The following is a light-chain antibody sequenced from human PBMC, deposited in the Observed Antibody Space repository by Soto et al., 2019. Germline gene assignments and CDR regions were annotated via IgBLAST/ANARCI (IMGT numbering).Light chain of an antibody. CDR2: TRN. V-gene: IGLV1-44*01. CDR1: NSNIGRKK. CDR3: ATWDGSMHGYV. J-gene: IGLJ1*01. Sequence: VRIEPPSPSGTPGQRVTLSCSGSNSNIGRKKVNCYQHLPGTPSKLLMSTRNQPPSAVPDRYSATKSPTSTPLAISGLQSEAEVDYYCATWDGSMHGYVYRTGTNAPVL.